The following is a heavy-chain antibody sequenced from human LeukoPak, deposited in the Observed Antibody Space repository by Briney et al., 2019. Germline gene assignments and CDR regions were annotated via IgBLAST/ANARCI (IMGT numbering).Heavy chain of an antibody. J-gene: IGHJ4*02. D-gene: IGHD3-22*01. CDR3: ARNDSSGYSEY. CDR2: ISVYNDYT. Sequence: ASVKVSCKASGYTFTSYGISWVRQAPGQGLEWMGWISVYNDYTTYAQTFQGGVTMTTDTSTSTAYMELRNLRSDDTAVYYCARNDSSGYSEYWGQGTLVTVS. CDR1: GYTFTSYG. V-gene: IGHV1-18*01.